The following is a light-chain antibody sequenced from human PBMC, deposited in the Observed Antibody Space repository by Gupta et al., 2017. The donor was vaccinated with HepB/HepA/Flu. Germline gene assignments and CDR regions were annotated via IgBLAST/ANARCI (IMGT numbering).Light chain of an antibody. CDR1: SSNIGAGYD. CDR3: QSYGSSLRGYG. J-gene: IGLJ1*01. V-gene: IGLV1-40*01. Sequence: QSVLTQPPSVSGAPGQRVTISCTGSSSNIGAGYDVHWYQQLPGTVPKLLIYGNSNRPSGVPDRFAGSKSGTSASLAITGLQAEDEADYDGQSYGSSLRGYGFGTGTKVTGL. CDR2: GNS.